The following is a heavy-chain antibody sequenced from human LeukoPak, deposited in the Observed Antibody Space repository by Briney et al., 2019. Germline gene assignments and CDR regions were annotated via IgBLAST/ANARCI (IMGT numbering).Heavy chain of an antibody. Sequence: ASVQVSCQASGYTFTSYNINWVRQAPGQGLEWMGLISAYNGDTNYAQKFQGRVTMTTNTATSTAFVELRSLRSDDTAVYYCARGGTYNWFDPWGHGTLVTASS. V-gene: IGHV1-18*04. D-gene: IGHD1-1*01. CDR2: ISAYNGDT. CDR1: GYTFTSYN. J-gene: IGHJ5*02. CDR3: ARGGTYNWFDP.